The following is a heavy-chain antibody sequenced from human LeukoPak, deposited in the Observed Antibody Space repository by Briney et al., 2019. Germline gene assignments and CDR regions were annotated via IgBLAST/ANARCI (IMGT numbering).Heavy chain of an antibody. CDR1: GFTFSSHG. D-gene: IGHD4-17*01. J-gene: IGHJ6*02. CDR3: AKVPTTVTFCYYYYGMDV. Sequence: PGGSLRLSCAASGFTFSSHGMHWVRQAPGKGLEWVAFIRYDGSNKYYADSVKGRFTISRDNSKNTLYLQMNSLRAEDTAVYYCAKVPTTVTFCYYYYGMDVWGQGTTVTVS. CDR2: IRYDGSNK. V-gene: IGHV3-30*02.